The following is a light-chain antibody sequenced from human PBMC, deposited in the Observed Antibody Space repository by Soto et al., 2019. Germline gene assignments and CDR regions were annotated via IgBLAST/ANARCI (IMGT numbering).Light chain of an antibody. J-gene: IGLJ2*01. Sequence: QSALTQPASVSGSPGQSITISCTGTSSDVGGYNYVSWYQQHPGKAPKLMIYDVSNRPSGVSNRFAGSKSGNTASLTISGLHGEDEADYYCSSYTSSSTLVFGTGTKLTVL. CDR1: SSDVGGYNY. CDR3: SSYTSSSTLV. V-gene: IGLV2-14*01. CDR2: DVS.